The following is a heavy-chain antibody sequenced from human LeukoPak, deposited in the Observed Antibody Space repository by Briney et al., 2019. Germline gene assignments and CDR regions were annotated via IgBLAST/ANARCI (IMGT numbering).Heavy chain of an antibody. D-gene: IGHD4-23*01. CDR1: GGSISSYY. V-gene: IGHV4-4*07. CDR2: IYTSGST. J-gene: IGHJ5*02. Sequence: SETLSLTCTVSGGSISSYYWSWIRQPAGKGLEWIGRIYTSGSTNYNPSLKSRVTMSVDTSKNQFSLKLSSVTAADTAVYYCARDSFILDDGSNIRFDPWGQGTLVTASS. CDR3: ARDSFILDDGSNIRFDP.